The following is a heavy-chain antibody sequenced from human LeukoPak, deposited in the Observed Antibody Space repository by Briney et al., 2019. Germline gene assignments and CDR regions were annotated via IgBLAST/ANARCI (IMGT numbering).Heavy chain of an antibody. CDR2: INHSGNP. J-gene: IGHJ4*02. V-gene: IGHV4-34*01. CDR3: ARGLTH. CDR1: GGSFSGYY. Sequence: SETLSLTCTVSGGSFSGYYWRWIRQPPGKGLEWLGEINHSGNPNYNPSLKSRLTISVDTSRNQLSLKLSSVTAADTGVYYCARGLTHWGQGTLVTVSS.